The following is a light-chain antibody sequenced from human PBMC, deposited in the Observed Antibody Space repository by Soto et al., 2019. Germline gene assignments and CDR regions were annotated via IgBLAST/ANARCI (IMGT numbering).Light chain of an antibody. Sequence: QSVLTQSPSASASLGASVKLTGTLSSVHNTYSIAWHQQQPEKGPRFLMKLKSDGSHSRGDGIPDRFSGSSSGAERYLTISSLQSEDEADYYCQTWATGIQVFGGGTKLTVL. J-gene: IGLJ2*01. CDR2: LKSDGSH. V-gene: IGLV4-69*01. CDR3: QTWATGIQV. CDR1: SVHNTYS.